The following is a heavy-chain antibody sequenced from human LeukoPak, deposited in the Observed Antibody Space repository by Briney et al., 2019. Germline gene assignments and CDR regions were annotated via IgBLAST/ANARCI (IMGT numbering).Heavy chain of an antibody. CDR2: IYYSGST. J-gene: IGHJ4*02. CDR3: ARRAYYDFWSGSSPYFDY. D-gene: IGHD3-3*01. CDR1: GGSISSSSYY. Sequence: SETLSLTCTVSGGSISSSSYYWGWIRQPPGKGLEWIGCIYYSGSTYYNPSLKSRVTISVDTSKNQFSLKLSSVTAADTAVYYCARRAYYDFWSGSSPYFDYWGQGTLVTVSS. V-gene: IGHV4-39*01.